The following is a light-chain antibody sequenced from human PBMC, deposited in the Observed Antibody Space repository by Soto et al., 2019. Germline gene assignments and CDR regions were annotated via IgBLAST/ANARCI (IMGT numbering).Light chain of an antibody. CDR1: QSVNSGY. Sequence: IVLTQSPGTLSLSPGERATLSCRASQSVNSGYLAWYQHTPGQAPRLLIYDTSTRATGIPDRFSGSGSGTDFTLTISRLEPEDFAVFYCQKYGSSPRTFGQGTKVDIK. CDR2: DTS. CDR3: QKYGSSPRT. V-gene: IGKV3-20*01. J-gene: IGKJ1*01.